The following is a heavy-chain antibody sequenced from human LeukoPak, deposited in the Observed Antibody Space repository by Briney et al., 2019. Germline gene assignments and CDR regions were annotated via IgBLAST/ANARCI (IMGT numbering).Heavy chain of an antibody. CDR2: SSNSGGST. CDR3: AKGRGLVSPDDH. Sequence: PGGSLRLSCAASGVTFSSHTMTWVRQAPGKGLEWVSASSNSGGSTYYADSVKGRFTISRDNSKNTLYLQMNSLKAEDTAVYYCAKGRGLVSPDDHWGQGTLVTVSS. CDR1: GVTFSSHT. V-gene: IGHV3-23*01. D-gene: IGHD3/OR15-3a*01. J-gene: IGHJ4*02.